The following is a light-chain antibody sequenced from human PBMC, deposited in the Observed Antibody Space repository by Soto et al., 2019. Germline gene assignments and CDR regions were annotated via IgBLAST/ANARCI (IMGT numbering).Light chain of an antibody. Sequence: EIVLTQSPGTLSSSPGERATLSCRASQSLSKTYLAWYQXXXXXAPRLLIDGASNRATGTPDRFSGSGSGTDFTLTISRLEPEDFAVYYCQQYVSPPWTFGQGTKVEIK. CDR2: GAS. J-gene: IGKJ1*01. CDR3: QQYVSPPWT. V-gene: IGKV3-20*01. CDR1: QSLSKTY.